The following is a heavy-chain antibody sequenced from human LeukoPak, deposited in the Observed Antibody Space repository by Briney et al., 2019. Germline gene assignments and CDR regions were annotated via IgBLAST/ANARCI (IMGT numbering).Heavy chain of an antibody. D-gene: IGHD3-22*01. J-gene: IGHJ4*02. CDR3: AKDPQLIVVVMPDY. CDR1: GFTFSSYS. V-gene: IGHV3-21*04. Sequence: GGSLRLSCAASGFTFSSYSMNWVRQAPGKGLEWVSSISSSSSYIYYADSVKGRFTISRDNSKNTLYLQMNSLRAEDTAVYYCAKDPQLIVVVMPDYWGQGTLVTVSS. CDR2: ISSSSSYI.